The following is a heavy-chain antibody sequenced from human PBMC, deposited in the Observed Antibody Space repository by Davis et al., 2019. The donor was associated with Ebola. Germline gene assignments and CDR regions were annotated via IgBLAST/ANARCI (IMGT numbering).Heavy chain of an antibody. V-gene: IGHV3-15*07. J-gene: IGHJ4*02. Sequence: PGGSLRLSFAASSLTLSDVWMNWVRQAPGKGLEWVGRIKRKTEGDSTDYAAPVKGRFTISRDDSKNTLYLQMNSLKSEDTAVYYCSTDIAIVVAARGAYDYWGQGTLVTVSS. D-gene: IGHD2-15*01. CDR3: STDIAIVVAARGAYDY. CDR2: IKRKTEGDST. CDR1: SLTLSDVW.